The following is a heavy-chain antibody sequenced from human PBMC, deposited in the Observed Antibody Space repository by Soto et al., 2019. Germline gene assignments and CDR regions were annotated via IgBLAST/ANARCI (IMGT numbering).Heavy chain of an antibody. V-gene: IGHV4-31*03. J-gene: IGHJ4*02. Sequence: QVQLQESGPGLVKPSQTLSLTCTVSGGSISSSGYYWSWIRQHPGKGLEWIGYIYYSGSTYYNPSLESRVTISLDTSKKQFSLNLSSVTAAYTAVFYCARARRDGYNYFDSWGQGTLVTVSS. CDR1: GGSISSSGYY. CDR2: IYYSGST. D-gene: IGHD5-12*01. CDR3: ARARRDGYNYFDS.